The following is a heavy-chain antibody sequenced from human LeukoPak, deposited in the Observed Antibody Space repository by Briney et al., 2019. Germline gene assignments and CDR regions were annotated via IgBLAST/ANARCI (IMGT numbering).Heavy chain of an antibody. D-gene: IGHD2-2*01. CDR1: GGSFTGYY. V-gene: IGHV4-34*01. CDR2: INHSGTT. Sequence: SETLSLTCAVYGGSFTGYYWSWIRLTPGEGLEWIGEINHSGTTNYNPSLKSRVTISVDTSKNQFSLKLSSMTAADTAVYYCARKEGRSEYQPSFDSWGQGTLVTVSS. J-gene: IGHJ4*02. CDR3: ARKEGRSEYQPSFDS.